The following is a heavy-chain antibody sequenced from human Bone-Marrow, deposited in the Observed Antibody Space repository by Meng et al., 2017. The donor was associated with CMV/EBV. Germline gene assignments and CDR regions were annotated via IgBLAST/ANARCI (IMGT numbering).Heavy chain of an antibody. CDR3: ARTETSGTTRIAHFDY. V-gene: IGHV1-2*02. CDR1: GFILNDYY. D-gene: IGHD1-7*01. Sequence: ASVKVSCKTSGFILNDYYMHWVRQAPGQGLEWMGWISLNSGGTKYGQKFQGRVTMTRDLSIKTVYMEISGLRFDDTAVYYCARTETSGTTRIAHFDYWGQGTLVTVSS. CDR2: ISLNSGGT. J-gene: IGHJ4*02.